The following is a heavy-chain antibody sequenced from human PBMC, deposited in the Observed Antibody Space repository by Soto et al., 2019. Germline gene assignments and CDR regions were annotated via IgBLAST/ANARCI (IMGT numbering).Heavy chain of an antibody. Sequence: QVHLVQSGAXVKKPXASXXVSCKCSGYTFTSYGITWVRQAPGQGLEWMGWISAHNGNTDYAQKVQGRVTVTRDTSTSTAYMELRSLRSDDTAVYYCARGRYGDYWGQGALVTVSS. V-gene: IGHV1-18*01. CDR1: GYTFTSYG. CDR3: ARGRYGDY. CDR2: ISAHNGNT. J-gene: IGHJ4*02. D-gene: IGHD1-1*01.